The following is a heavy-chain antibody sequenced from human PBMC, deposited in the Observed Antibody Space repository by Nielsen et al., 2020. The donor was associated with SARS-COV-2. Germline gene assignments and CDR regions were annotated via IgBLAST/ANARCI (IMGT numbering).Heavy chain of an antibody. D-gene: IGHD3-3*01. CDR2: IYYSGST. CDR1: GGPISSYY. V-gene: IGHV4-59*01. Sequence: SATLSLTCTVSGGPISSYYWSWIRQPPGKGLEWIGYIYYSGSTNYNPSLKSRVTISVDTSKNQFSLKLSSVTAADTAVYYCAGDFWSGYYTSNYYYGMDVWGQGTTVTVSS. J-gene: IGHJ6*02. CDR3: AGDFWSGYYTSNYYYGMDV.